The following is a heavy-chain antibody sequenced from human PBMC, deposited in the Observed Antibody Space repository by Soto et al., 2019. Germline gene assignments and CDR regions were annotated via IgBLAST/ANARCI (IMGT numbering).Heavy chain of an antibody. CDR2: IYYSGST. D-gene: IGHD3-10*01. J-gene: IGHJ3*02. V-gene: IGHV4-59*01. CDR1: GVSISSYY. CDR3: AKNYGNAFDI. Sequence: SETLSLTCTVSGVSISSYYWTWIRQPPGKGLEWIGYIYYSGSTNYNPSLKSRVTISVDTSKNQFSLKLSSVTAADTAVYYCAKNYGNAFDIWGQGTMVTVSS.